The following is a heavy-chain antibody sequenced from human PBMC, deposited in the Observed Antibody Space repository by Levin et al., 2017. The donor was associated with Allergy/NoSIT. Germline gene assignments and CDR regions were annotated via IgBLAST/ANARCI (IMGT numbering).Heavy chain of an antibody. J-gene: IGHJ2*01. CDR1: GGSFSGYY. CDR3: ARGKYFDL. CDR2: INHSGST. Sequence: NPSETLSLTCAVYGGSFSGYYWSWIRQPPGKGLEWIGEINHSGSTNYNPSLKSRVTISVDTSKNQFSLKLSSVTAADTAVYYCARGKYFDLWGRGTLVTVSS. V-gene: IGHV4-34*01.